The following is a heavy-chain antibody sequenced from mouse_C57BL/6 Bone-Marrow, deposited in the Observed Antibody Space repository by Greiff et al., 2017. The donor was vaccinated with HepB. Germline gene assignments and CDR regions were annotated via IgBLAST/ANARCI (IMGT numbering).Heavy chain of an antibody. V-gene: IGHV1-64*01. CDR3: ARERVYDYDRYWYFDV. CDR1: GYTFTSYW. Sequence: QVQLQQPGAELVKPGASVKLSCKASGYTFTSYWMHWVKQRPGQGLEWIGMIHPNSGSTNYNEKFKSKATLTVDKSSSTAYMQLSSLTSEDSAVYYCARERVYDYDRYWYFDVWGTGTTVTVSS. J-gene: IGHJ1*03. D-gene: IGHD2-4*01. CDR2: IHPNSGST.